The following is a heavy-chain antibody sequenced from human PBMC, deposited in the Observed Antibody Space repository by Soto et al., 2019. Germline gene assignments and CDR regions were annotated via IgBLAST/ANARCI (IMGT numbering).Heavy chain of an antibody. CDR2: IIPIFDAT. V-gene: IGHV1-69*01. Sequence: QVQMVQSGAEVKKPGSSARVSCKVSGGTFSRHSISWVRQAPGQGLEWMGGIIPIFDATQYAQKFQGRLTITADERTTTFHMDLSRLRPEDTAPYYCARDLTSVRGSWGQGTLVTVSS. D-gene: IGHD3-10*01. J-gene: IGHJ4*02. CDR3: ARDLTSVRGS. CDR1: GGTFSRHS.